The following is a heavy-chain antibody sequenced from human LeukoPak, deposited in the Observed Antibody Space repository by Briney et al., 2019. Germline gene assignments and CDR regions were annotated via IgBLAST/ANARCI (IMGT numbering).Heavy chain of an antibody. V-gene: IGHV4-31*03. CDR1: GGSISSDGYY. J-gene: IGHJ5*02. Sequence: SETLSLTCTVSGGSISSDGYYWSWIRQHPGKGLEWIGYIYYSGRTFYNPSLKSRVTMSVDTSKNQFSLKLSSVTAADTAVYFCARAIFGVVLLGFDPWGQGTLVTVSS. D-gene: IGHD3-3*01. CDR2: IYYSGRT. CDR3: ARAIFGVVLLGFDP.